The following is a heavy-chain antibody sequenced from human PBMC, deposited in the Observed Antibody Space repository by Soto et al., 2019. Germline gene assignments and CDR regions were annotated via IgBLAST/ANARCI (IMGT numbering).Heavy chain of an antibody. Sequence: QVQLQESGPGLVKPSETLSLTCTVSGGSVSSGSYYWSWIRQPPGKGLEWIGYIYYSGSPNYNPPPTSRVTLSAHTPNTPFSLNLSSVTAADTAVYYCARDIEMPPDTYYYYGMDVWGQGTTVTVSS. D-gene: IGHD2-15*01. V-gene: IGHV4-61*01. CDR2: IYYSGSP. CDR1: GGSVSSGSYY. CDR3: ARDIEMPPDTYYYYGMDV. J-gene: IGHJ6*02.